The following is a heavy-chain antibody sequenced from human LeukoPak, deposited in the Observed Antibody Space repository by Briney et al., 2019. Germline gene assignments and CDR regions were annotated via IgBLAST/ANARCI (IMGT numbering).Heavy chain of an antibody. CDR1: GTSFSSSNW. CDR3: ASVFSGYYDDY. V-gene: IGHV4-4*02. J-gene: IGHJ4*02. CDR2: IYHSGRI. Sequence: PSETLSLTCAVSGTSFSSSNWWCWVLQPPGKGLEWIGEIYHSGRITYNPSLKSRVTMSVEKSKNQFSLKLSSVTAADTAVYYCASVFSGYYDDYWGQGTLVTVSS. D-gene: IGHD3-22*01.